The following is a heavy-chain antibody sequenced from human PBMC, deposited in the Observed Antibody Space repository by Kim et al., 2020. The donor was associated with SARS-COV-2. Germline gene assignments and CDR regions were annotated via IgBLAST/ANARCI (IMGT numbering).Heavy chain of an antibody. Sequence: YAESMKGRFHISRTNSKTTLYLQMNSLRAEDTAVYYCARDLGFSSDGSGYWGQGTLVTVSS. D-gene: IGHD6-19*01. CDR3: ARDLGFSSDGSGY. V-gene: IGHV3-33*01. J-gene: IGHJ4*02.